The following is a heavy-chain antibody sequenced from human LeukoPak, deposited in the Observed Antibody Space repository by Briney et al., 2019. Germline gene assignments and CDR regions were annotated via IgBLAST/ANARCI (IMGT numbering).Heavy chain of an antibody. Sequence: GRSLRLSCAASGFILDEFAMHWVRQAPGKGLEWVSGISWNSGSIGYADSVKGRFTISRDNAKNSLYLQMNSLRAEDTALYYCANDQGDDILTGYADYWGQGTLDTVSS. V-gene: IGHV3-9*01. J-gene: IGHJ4*02. CDR3: ANDQGDDILTGYADY. CDR1: GFILDEFA. CDR2: ISWNSGSI. D-gene: IGHD3-9*01.